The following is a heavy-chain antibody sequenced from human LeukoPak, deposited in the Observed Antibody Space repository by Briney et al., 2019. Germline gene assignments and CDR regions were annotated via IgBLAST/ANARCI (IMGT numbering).Heavy chain of an antibody. V-gene: IGHV3-43*01. CDR2: ISWDGGST. J-gene: IGHJ4*02. Sequence: PGGSLRLSCAASGFTFDDYTMHWVRQAPGKGLEWVSLISWDGGSTYYAGSVKGRFTISRDNSKNSLYLQMNSLRTEDTALYYCAKDPLSRGYCSSTSCYAGYFDYWGQGTLVTVSS. CDR1: GFTFDDYT. CDR3: AKDPLSRGYCSSTSCYAGYFDY. D-gene: IGHD2-2*01.